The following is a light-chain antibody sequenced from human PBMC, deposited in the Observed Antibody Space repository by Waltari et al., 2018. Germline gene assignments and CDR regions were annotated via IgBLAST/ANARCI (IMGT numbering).Light chain of an antibody. CDR3: QQYYSTPPHT. Sequence: DIVMTQSPDSLAVSLGERATINCKSSQSVLSSSNNKNYLAWYQQKPGHPPKRPIYWASTREAGVPDRFSGSGSGTDFTLTISSLQAEDVAVYYCQQYYSTPPHTFGQGTKLEIK. CDR2: WAS. CDR1: QSVLSSSNNKNY. V-gene: IGKV4-1*01. J-gene: IGKJ2*01.